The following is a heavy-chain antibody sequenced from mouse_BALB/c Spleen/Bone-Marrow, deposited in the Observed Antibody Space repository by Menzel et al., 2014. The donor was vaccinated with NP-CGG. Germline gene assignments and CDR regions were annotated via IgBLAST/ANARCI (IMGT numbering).Heavy chain of an antibody. D-gene: IGHD1-2*01. CDR3: AEITTAAYNVMDY. Sequence: EVQLQQSGAELVKPGASVKLSCTASGFNIEDTYMHWVKQRPEQGLEWIGRIDPANGNTKYDPKFQGKATITADTSSNTAYLQLSRLTSEDTAIYYCAEITTAAYNVMDYWGQGTSATVSS. CDR1: GFNIEDTY. J-gene: IGHJ4*01. CDR2: IDPANGNT. V-gene: IGHV14-3*02.